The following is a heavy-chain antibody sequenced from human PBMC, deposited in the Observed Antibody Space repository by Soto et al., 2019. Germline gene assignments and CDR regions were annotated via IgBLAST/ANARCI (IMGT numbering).Heavy chain of an antibody. CDR1: GYTLTELS. CDR3: ATVAESSWNFDY. Sequence: GASVKVSCKVSGYTLTELSMHWVRQAPGKGLEWMGGFDPEDGETIYAQKFQGRVTMTEDTSTDTAYMELSSLRSEDTAVYYCATVAESSWNFDYWGQGTLVTVSS. CDR2: FDPEDGET. V-gene: IGHV1-24*01. J-gene: IGHJ4*02. D-gene: IGHD6-13*01.